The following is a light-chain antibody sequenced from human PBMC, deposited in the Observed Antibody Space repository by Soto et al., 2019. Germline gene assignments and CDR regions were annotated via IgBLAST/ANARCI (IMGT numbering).Light chain of an antibody. J-gene: IGLJ3*02. CDR2: EAS. V-gene: IGLV2-23*01. CDR1: SSDVGAYNF. Sequence: QSALTQPASLSGSPGQSITISCTGTSSDVGAYNFVSWYQQHPGKAPQLMIYEASKRPSGVSNRFSGSKSGNMASLTISGLQAEDEADYYCCSYAGSSTWVFGGGTKLTVL. CDR3: CSYAGSSTWV.